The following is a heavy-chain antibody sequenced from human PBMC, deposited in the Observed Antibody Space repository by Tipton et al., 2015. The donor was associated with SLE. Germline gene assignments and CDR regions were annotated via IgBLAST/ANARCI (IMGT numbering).Heavy chain of an antibody. CDR1: GGSISNYY. J-gene: IGHJ6*03. V-gene: IGHV4-59*12. CDR3: ARGLSSLVGFYYYYYMDV. CDR2: IHYSGDT. Sequence: TLSLTCSVSGGSISNYYWSWIRQPPGKGLEWIGHIHYSGDTNYNPSLKSRVTLSSDTAKNQFSLNLTSVTAADTAVYYCARGLSSLVGFYYYYYMDVWGKGTTVTVSS. D-gene: IGHD2-8*02.